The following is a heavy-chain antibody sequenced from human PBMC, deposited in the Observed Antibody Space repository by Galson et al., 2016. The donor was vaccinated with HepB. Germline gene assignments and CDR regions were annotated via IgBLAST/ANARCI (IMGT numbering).Heavy chain of an antibody. J-gene: IGHJ6*04. CDR1: GFTFSNYY. D-gene: IGHD1-1*01. CDR2: IGGRGRSK. Sequence: SLRLSCAASGFTFSNYYMTWIRQSPGKGLEWVSRIGGRGRSKDYADSVKGRFTIFRDNAKNTLYLQIDSLRSEDTAVYYCAKACTRADNFDQFGMDVWGKGTTVTVSA. V-gene: IGHV3-23*01. CDR3: AKACTRADNFDQFGMDV.